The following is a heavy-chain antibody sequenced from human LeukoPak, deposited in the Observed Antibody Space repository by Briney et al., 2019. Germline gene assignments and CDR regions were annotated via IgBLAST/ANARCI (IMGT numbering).Heavy chain of an antibody. CDR1: GVTISYYN. J-gene: IGHJ3*02. CDR3: ARHAYCGGDCFGGAFEI. D-gene: IGHD2-21*02. Sequence: SETLSLTCTASGVTISYYNWSWIRQPPGKGLEWIGYVYSSGSTSYNPSLVSGVIISLDTNTHKFSLKQNSVPADDAAAYYYARHAYCGGDCFGGAFEIWGQGTMVTVSS. V-gene: IGHV4-59*08. CDR2: VYSSGST.